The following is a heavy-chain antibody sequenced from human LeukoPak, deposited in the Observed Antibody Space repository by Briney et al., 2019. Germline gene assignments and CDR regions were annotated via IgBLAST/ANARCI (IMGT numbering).Heavy chain of an antibody. CDR1: GYTFTGYY. Sequence: ASVKVSCKASGYTFTGYYMHWVRQAPGQGLEWMGWINPNSGGTNYAQKVQGRVTMTRDTSISTAYMELSRLRSDDTAVYYCARDRNVRKLTAAAGRQNWFDPWGQGTLVTVSS. CDR2: INPNSGGT. D-gene: IGHD6-13*01. CDR3: ARDRNVRKLTAAAGRQNWFDP. V-gene: IGHV1-2*02. J-gene: IGHJ5*02.